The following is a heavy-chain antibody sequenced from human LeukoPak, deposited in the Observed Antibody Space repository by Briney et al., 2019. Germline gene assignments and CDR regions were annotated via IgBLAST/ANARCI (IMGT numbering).Heavy chain of an antibody. D-gene: IGHD6-6*01. J-gene: IGHJ5*02. CDR3: AKDPDLWGSSSSIPWFDP. Sequence: PGGSLRLSCAASGFTFSSYGMHWVRQAPGKGLEWVAFIRYDGSNKYYADSVKGRFTISRDNSKNTLYLQMNSLRAEDTAVYYCAKDPDLWGSSSSIPWFDPWGQGTLVTVSS. CDR2: IRYDGSNK. V-gene: IGHV3-30*02. CDR1: GFTFSSYG.